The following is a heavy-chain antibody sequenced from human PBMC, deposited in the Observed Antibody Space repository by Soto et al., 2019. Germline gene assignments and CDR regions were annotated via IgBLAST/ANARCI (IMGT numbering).Heavy chain of an antibody. V-gene: IGHV1-69*08. J-gene: IGHJ4*02. D-gene: IGHD6-13*01. CDR1: GGTFSSYT. CDR3: ARESTSTYSSSWPFDY. CDR2: IIPILGIA. Sequence: QVQLVQSGAEVKKPGSSVKVSCKASGGTFSSYTISWVRQAPGQGLEWMGRIIPILGIANYAQKFQGRVTITADKSTSTAYMELSSLRSEDTALYYCARESTSTYSSSWPFDYWGQGTLVTVSS.